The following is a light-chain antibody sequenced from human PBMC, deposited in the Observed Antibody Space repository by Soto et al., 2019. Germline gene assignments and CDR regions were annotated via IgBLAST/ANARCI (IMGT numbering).Light chain of an antibody. Sequence: IVMTQSPLSLPVTPGEPASISCRSSQSLLHSNGFNYLDWYVQKPGQSPQLLISLASTRASGVPDRFSGSASGTDFTLNISRVEAEDVGVYYCMQDLQAWTFGQGTKVEIK. V-gene: IGKV2-28*01. CDR1: QSLLHSNGFNY. CDR2: LAS. CDR3: MQDLQAWT. J-gene: IGKJ1*01.